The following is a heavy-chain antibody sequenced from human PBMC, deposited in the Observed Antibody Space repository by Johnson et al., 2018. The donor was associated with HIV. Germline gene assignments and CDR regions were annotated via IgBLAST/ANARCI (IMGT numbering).Heavy chain of an antibody. D-gene: IGHD1-1*01. CDR3: ASRYTVDAFDI. V-gene: IGHV3-30*14. CDR2: ISFDESNY. Sequence: LRLSCEASGFTFRSYAMHWVRQAPGKGLEWVAVISFDESNYYYADSVKGRFTVSRTNAKNSLYLQMNSLRAGDTAVYYCASRYTVDAFDIWGRGTMVTVSS. CDR1: GFTFRSYA. J-gene: IGHJ3*02.